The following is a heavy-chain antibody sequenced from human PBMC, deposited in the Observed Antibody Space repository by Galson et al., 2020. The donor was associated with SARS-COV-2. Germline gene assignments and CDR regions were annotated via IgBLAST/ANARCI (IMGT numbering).Heavy chain of an antibody. CDR1: GYFIGSGYY. CDR3: ARAGSETSYNAYYDYSMDA. Sequence: SETLSLTCSVSGYFIGSGYYWHWIRQSPGTGLEWIGSIYYTGSPYYNPSLTSRVTISADTSKNQFSLKLTSVTAADTAVYYCARAGSETSYNAYYDYSMDAWGQGTTVTVSS. D-gene: IGHD3-10*01. V-gene: IGHV4-38-2*01. J-gene: IGHJ6*02. CDR2: IYYTGSP.